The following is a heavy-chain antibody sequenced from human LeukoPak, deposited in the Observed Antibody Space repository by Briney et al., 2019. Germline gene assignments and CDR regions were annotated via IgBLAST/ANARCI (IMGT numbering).Heavy chain of an antibody. V-gene: IGHV3-48*04. CDR1: GFTFSSYS. CDR2: IDSSGNTR. D-gene: IGHD3-10*01. CDR3: ARSFRRYGMDV. J-gene: IGHJ6*02. Sequence: PGGSLRLSCAASGFTFSSYSLNWVRQAPGKGLQWVSYIDSSGNTRYYADSVKGRFTISRDNAQNSLYLQMNSLRVEDTAVYYCARSFRRYGMDVWGQGTTVTVSS.